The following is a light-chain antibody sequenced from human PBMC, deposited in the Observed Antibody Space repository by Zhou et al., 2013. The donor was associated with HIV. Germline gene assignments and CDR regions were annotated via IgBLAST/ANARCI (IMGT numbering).Light chain of an antibody. J-gene: IGKJ1*01. CDR2: GAS. CDR3: QQYKNWPPWT. V-gene: IGKV3-15*01. Sequence: EIVLTQAPGTLSLSPGERATLSCRASQSLSTGYLAWYQQKPGQAPRLLIYGASTRATAIPARFSGSGSDTEFTLTISSLQSEDFAVYFCQQYKNWPPWTFGQGTKVEIK. CDR1: QSLSTGY.